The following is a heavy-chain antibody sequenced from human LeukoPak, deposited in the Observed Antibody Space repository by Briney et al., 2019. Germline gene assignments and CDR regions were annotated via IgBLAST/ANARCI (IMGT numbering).Heavy chain of an antibody. V-gene: IGHV3-64D*09. CDR1: GFTFSSYT. CDR3: VRVIYDSSAYYYDY. J-gene: IGHJ4*02. D-gene: IGHD3-22*01. Sequence: QPGGSLRLSGSASGFTFSSYTMHWVRQAPGKGLQYVSAISSNGGSTYYADSLKARFTISRDYSKNTLYLEMSGLRVDDTAVYYCVRVIYDSSAYYYDYWGQGTLVTVSS. CDR2: ISSNGGST.